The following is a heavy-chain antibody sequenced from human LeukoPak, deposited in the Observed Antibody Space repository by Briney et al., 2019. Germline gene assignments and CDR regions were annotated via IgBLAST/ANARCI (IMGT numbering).Heavy chain of an antibody. V-gene: IGHV3-53*05. CDR2: IYSGGST. Sequence: GSLRLSCAASGFTVSSNYMSWVRQAPGKGLEWVSVIYSGGSTYYADSVKGRFTISRDNSKKTLYLQMNTLRAEDTAVYYCARSILFMSADAFDIWGQGTMVTVSS. J-gene: IGHJ3*02. CDR3: ARSILFMSADAFDI. CDR1: GFTVSSNY. D-gene: IGHD3-10*02.